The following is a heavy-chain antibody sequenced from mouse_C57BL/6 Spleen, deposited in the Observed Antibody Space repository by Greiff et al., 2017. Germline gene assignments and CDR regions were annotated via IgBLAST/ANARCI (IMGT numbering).Heavy chain of an antibody. CDR3: ARPGTTVVARYFDV. CDR2: ISGGGGNT. V-gene: IGHV5-9*01. Sequence: EVQVVESGGGLVKPGGSLKLSCAASGFTFSSYTMSWVRQTPEKRLEWVATISGGGGNTYYPDSVKGRFTISRDNAKNTLYLQMSSLRSEDTALYYCARPGTTVVARYFDVWGTGTTVTVSS. J-gene: IGHJ1*03. D-gene: IGHD1-1*01. CDR1: GFTFSSYT.